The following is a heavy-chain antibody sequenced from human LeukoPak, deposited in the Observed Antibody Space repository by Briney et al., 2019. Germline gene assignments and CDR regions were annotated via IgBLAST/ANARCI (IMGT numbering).Heavy chain of an antibody. CDR2: IKTDGSEK. J-gene: IGHJ1*01. Sequence: GGSLRLSCEGSGFTFSNYWMSWVRQAPGKGLQWVANIKTDGSEKYYVDSVKGRFTISRDNAKNSLYLQMNSLRAEDTAVYYCATYSSLNRREFQYWGQGTLLTVSS. V-gene: IGHV3-7*01. CDR3: ATYSSLNRREFQY. CDR1: GFTFSNYW. D-gene: IGHD3-22*01.